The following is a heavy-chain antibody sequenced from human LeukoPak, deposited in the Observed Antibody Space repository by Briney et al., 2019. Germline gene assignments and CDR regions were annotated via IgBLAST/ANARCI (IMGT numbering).Heavy chain of an antibody. V-gene: IGHV4-59*08. J-gene: IGHJ4*02. Sequence: SDTLSLTCTVSGGSISSYYWSWIRQPPGKGLEWMGYIYYSGSTNYNPSLKSRVTISVDTSKNQFSLKLSSVPAADTAVYYCARSMYSSSWTETDYWGQGTLVTVSS. CDR2: IYYSGST. D-gene: IGHD6-13*01. CDR3: ARSMYSSSWTETDY. CDR1: GGSISSYY.